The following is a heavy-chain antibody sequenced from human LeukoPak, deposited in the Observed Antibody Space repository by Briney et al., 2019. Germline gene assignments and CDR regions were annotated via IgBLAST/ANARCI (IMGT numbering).Heavy chain of an antibody. Sequence: NPSETLSLTCTVSGGSISSSSYYWGWIRQPPGKGLEWTGSIYYSGSTYYNPSLKSRVTISVDTSKNQFSLKLSSVTAADTAVYYCARHVGYKRPFDYWGQGTLVTVSS. CDR1: GGSISSSSYY. CDR3: ARHVGYKRPFDY. J-gene: IGHJ4*02. CDR2: IYYSGST. V-gene: IGHV4-39*01. D-gene: IGHD5-18*01.